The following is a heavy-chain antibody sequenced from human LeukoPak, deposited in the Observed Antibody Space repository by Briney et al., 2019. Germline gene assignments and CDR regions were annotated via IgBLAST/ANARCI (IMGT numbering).Heavy chain of an antibody. J-gene: IGHJ4*02. CDR2: VGGYNGKT. Sequence: ASVKVSCKASGFTLTSYGIIWGRQAPGQGPEGMGWVGGYNGKTSYSEKFQGRVSMTTDSSTSTTYMELRSLRSDDTAVYYCAKDLVGYGDYAYYFDTWGQGTLVTVSS. V-gene: IGHV1-18*01. CDR1: GFTLTSYG. D-gene: IGHD4-17*01. CDR3: AKDLVGYGDYAYYFDT.